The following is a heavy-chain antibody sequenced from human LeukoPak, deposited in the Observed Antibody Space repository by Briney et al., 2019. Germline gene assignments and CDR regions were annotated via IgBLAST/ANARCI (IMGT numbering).Heavy chain of an antibody. D-gene: IGHD3-22*01. CDR3: AKVGAYYDSSGYYS. CDR2: ISSSGSTI. CDR1: GFTFSDYY. J-gene: IGHJ4*02. V-gene: IGHV3-11*01. Sequence: GGSLRLSCAASGFTFSDYYMSWIRQAPGKGLEWVSYISSSGSTIYYADSVKGRFTISRDNAKNSLYLQMNSLRAEDTALYYCAKVGAYYDSSGYYSWGQGTLVTVSS.